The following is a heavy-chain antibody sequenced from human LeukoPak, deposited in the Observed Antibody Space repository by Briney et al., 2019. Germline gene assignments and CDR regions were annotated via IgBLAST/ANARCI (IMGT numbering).Heavy chain of an antibody. CDR1: GVSFSDFE. CDR2: ISERGGRT. V-gene: IGHV3-11*04. J-gene: IGHJ4*02. Sequence: GGSLSLSCAASGVSFSDFELTWVRQVPGEGLEWISYISERGGRTSYADSVKGRFTISRDKVKNSLYLQMNSLRGDDTAVYYCARDGLPVALDKWGQGTLVTVSS. D-gene: IGHD2-2*01. CDR3: ARDGLPVALDK.